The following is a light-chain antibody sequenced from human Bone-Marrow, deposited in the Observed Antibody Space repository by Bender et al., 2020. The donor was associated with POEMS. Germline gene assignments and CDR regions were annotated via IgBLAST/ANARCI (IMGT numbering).Light chain of an antibody. V-gene: IGLV2-14*03. CDR3: SSYTDKNTWV. Sequence: QSALTQTASVSGSPGQSITISCTGTKSDVGGYDFVSWYQHHPDKAPKLMIYDVYNRPSGVSDRFSASKSGNTASLTISGLLPEDEAFYYCSSYTDKNTWVFGGGTQLTVL. CDR1: KSDVGGYDF. J-gene: IGLJ3*02. CDR2: DVY.